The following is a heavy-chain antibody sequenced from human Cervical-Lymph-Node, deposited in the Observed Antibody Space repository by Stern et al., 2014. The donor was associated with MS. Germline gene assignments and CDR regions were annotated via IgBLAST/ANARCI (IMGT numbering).Heavy chain of an antibody. CDR2: IDPSVGTT. D-gene: IGHD3-9*01. V-gene: IGHV1-69*06. Sequence: VQLVESGAEVKKPGSSVKVSCKASGGTFINYAITWLRQAPGQGLEWIGDIDPSVGTTNHAQKFRGRVTITADRSTSTAYMEVSSLRSEDTAVYYCAGPRYNFWGQGTLVVVSS. CDR1: GGTFINYA. J-gene: IGHJ4*02. CDR3: AGPRYNF.